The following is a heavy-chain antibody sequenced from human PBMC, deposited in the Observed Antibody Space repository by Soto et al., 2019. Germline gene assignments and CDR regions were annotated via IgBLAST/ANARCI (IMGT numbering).Heavy chain of an antibody. CDR1: GFNFRDYA. V-gene: IGHV3-49*03. Sequence: SLRVSCTSGGFNFRDYAMRLSRQAPGKGLEWVGVIRSKAYGETADYAASLKGRFTIYRDDSKSTAYLQMSSLQTEDTGVYYCTKYTYNSRYSYFGMDVWGHGTTVTVSS. CDR2: IRSKAYGETA. J-gene: IGHJ6*02. CDR3: TKYTYNSRYSYFGMDV. D-gene: IGHD1-1*01.